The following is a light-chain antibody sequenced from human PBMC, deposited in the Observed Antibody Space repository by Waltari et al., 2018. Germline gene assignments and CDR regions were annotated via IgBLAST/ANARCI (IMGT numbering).Light chain of an antibody. CDR1: QRISASH. CDR2: GTS. CDR3: QQYGNSPWT. Sequence: TQSPGTLSLSPGERATLSCRTSQRISASHLAWYQQKPGQAPRLLIYGTSTRATGIPERFSGSGSGTDFSLTVTSMQPEDFAVYFCQQYGNSPWTFGHGTKVEV. V-gene: IGKV3-20*01. J-gene: IGKJ1*01.